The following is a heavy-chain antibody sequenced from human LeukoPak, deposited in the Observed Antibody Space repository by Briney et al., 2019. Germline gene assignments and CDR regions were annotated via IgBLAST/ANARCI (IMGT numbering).Heavy chain of an antibody. D-gene: IGHD1-26*01. CDR3: AKKGTTTGDFDY. V-gene: IGHV3-23*01. CDR2: ISGSGGDT. Sequence: GGSLRLSCAASGFTFSNFLMTWVRQAPGKGPEWVSAISGSGGDTYYADSVKGRFTISRDNSKNTLYLQMNSLRAEDTAVYYCAKKGTTTGDFDYWGQGTLVTVSS. CDR1: GFTFSNFL. J-gene: IGHJ4*02.